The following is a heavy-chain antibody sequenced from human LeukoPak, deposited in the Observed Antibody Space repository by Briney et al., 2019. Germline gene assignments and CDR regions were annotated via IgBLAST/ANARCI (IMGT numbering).Heavy chain of an antibody. Sequence: PGGSLTLSCAPSGFTFSSYSMNWVRQAPGGGREWVSYISSSSSYIYYADSVKGRFTISRDNAKNSLYLQMNSLRAEDTAVYYCARDTDDYGDTGLDYWGQGTLVTVSS. J-gene: IGHJ4*02. CDR1: GFTFSSYS. CDR3: ARDTDDYGDTGLDY. CDR2: ISSSSSYI. V-gene: IGHV3-21*01. D-gene: IGHD4-17*01.